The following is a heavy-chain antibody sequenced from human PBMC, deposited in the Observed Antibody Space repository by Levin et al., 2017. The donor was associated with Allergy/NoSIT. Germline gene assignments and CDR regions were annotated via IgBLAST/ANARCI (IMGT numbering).Heavy chain of an antibody. J-gene: IGHJ3*02. CDR3: ARDNIALADAFDI. CDR1: GFTFDDYD. CDR2: ISWNSSSI. V-gene: IGHV3-9*01. Sequence: GGSLRLSCAASGFTFDDYDMHWIRQAPGKGLEWVSGISWNSSSIGYADSVKGRFTISRDNAKNSLYLQMNSLRTEDTALYYCARDNIALADAFDIWGQGTLVIVSS.